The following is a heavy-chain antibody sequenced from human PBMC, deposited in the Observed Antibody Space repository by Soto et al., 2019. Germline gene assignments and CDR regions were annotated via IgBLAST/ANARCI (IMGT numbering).Heavy chain of an antibody. V-gene: IGHV4-34*01. CDR2: INHSGST. D-gene: IGHD3-22*01. CDR3: ARGAIHHQFEDYYDSSGYLDY. J-gene: IGHJ4*02. CDR1: GGSFSGYY. Sequence: SETLSLTCAVYGGSFSGYYWSWIRQPPGKGLEWIGEINHSGSTNYNPSLKSRVTISVDTSKNQFSLKLSSVTAADTAVYYCARGAIHHQFEDYYDSSGYLDYWGQGTLVTVS.